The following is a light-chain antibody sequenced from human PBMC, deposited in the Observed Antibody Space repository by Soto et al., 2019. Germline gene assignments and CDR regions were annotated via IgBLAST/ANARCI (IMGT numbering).Light chain of an antibody. Sequence: DIQMTQSPSTLSASVGDRVTITCRASQSISSWLAWYQQKPGKAPKLLIYKASSLESGVPSRFSGSGSGTAFTLTISSLQPDDFATYYCQHYNSYSETFGQGTKVEIK. J-gene: IGKJ1*01. V-gene: IGKV1-5*03. CDR1: QSISSW. CDR2: KAS. CDR3: QHYNSYSET.